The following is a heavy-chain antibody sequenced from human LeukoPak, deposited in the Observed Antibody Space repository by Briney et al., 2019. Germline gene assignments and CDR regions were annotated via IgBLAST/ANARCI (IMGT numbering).Heavy chain of an antibody. D-gene: IGHD6-13*01. CDR3: ARSYGSSGLGYFDL. Sequence: SETLSLTCTVPGGSISSYYWSSIRQPPGKGLDWIGYIYYSGSTNYSPSLKSRLTISVNTSKNQFSLKLSSVTAADTAVYYCARSYGSSGLGYFDLWGRGTLVTVSS. CDR2: IYYSGST. CDR1: GGSISSYY. J-gene: IGHJ2*01. V-gene: IGHV4-59*01.